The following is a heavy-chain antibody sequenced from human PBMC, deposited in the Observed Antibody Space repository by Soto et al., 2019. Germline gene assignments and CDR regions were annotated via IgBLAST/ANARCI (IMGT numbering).Heavy chain of an antibody. V-gene: IGHV4-59*01. CDR2: IYYSGST. CDR1: GGSISSFY. J-gene: IGHJ4*02. D-gene: IGHD2-2*01. CDR3: ARRTTSSMWIFDY. Sequence: PSETLSLTCTVSGGSISSFYWSWFRQPPGKGLEWIGNIYYSGSTNYNPSLKSRVTMSVDTSKNQFSLNLSSVTAADTAVYYCARRTTSSMWIFDYWGQGTLVTVSS.